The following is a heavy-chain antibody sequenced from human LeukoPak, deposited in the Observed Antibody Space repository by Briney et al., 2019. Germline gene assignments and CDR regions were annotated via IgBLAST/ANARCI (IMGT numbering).Heavy chain of an antibody. V-gene: IGHV3-48*01. CDR1: GFAFSSYA. Sequence: GGSLRLSCAASGFAFSSYAMNWVRQAAGKGLEWVSFITGDSGTIYYVDSMKGRFTISRDNAKNSLYLQIDNLRAEDTAVYYCARDRMGGSFDYWGQGTPVTVSS. D-gene: IGHD2-15*01. CDR3: ARDRMGGSFDY. J-gene: IGHJ4*02. CDR2: ITGDSGTI.